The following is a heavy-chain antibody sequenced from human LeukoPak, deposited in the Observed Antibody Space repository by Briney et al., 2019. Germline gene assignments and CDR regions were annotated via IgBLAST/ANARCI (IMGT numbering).Heavy chain of an antibody. Sequence: GGSLRLSCAASGFTFSNYAMTWVRQAPGKGLEWVSTIRGGGTGSTYFADSVKGRFTISRDNSKNTLYLQMNSLRAEDSAIYYCAKRLDYSSSWYYFDYWGQGTLVTVSS. CDR2: IRGGGTGST. CDR3: AKRLDYSSSWYYFDY. J-gene: IGHJ4*02. D-gene: IGHD6-13*01. V-gene: IGHV3-23*01. CDR1: GFTFSNYA.